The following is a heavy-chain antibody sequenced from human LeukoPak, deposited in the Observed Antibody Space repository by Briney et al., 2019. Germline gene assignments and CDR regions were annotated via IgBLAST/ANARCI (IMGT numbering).Heavy chain of an antibody. V-gene: IGHV3-53*01. J-gene: IGHJ4*02. CDR3: ARDPDSYFDY. CDR2: LYNAGST. CDR1: GFIVSNNY. Sequence: GGSLRLSCVASGFIVSNNYMSWVRQAPGKGLEWVSVLYNAGSTYYAESVKGRFTISRDNSKNTLYLQMYSLRAEDTAVYYCARDPDSYFDYRGQGTLVTVSS.